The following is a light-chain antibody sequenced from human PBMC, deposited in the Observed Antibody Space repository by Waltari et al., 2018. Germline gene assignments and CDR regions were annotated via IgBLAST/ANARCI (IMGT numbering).Light chain of an antibody. CDR3: SLSYTDGQVI. CDR1: TVPGPSGQW. V-gene: IGLV7-46*01. J-gene: IGLJ2*01. Sequence: QAVVTQEPSLTVSPGGTVTLTSRSRTVPGPSGQWPYWFQKNPCRATRTLIYDTNKRMSWAPARCSGSLLGGRAALTLSGAQPEDEAEYYCSLSYTDGQVIFGGGTKLTVL. CDR2: DTN.